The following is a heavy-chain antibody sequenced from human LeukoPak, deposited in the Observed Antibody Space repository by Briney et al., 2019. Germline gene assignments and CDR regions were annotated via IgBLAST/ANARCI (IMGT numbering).Heavy chain of an antibody. D-gene: IGHD1-26*01. J-gene: IGHJ4*02. CDR2: IYATGAT. Sequence: SETLSLTCTVSSGSINSYYWGWVRQPPGKGLEWIGRIYATGATQYNPSLKSRVTMSIDTSTNQFSLNLRSMTAADTAVYYCGRQGYTASYYFLDFWSQGTLVAVS. V-gene: IGHV4-4*07. CDR3: GRQGYTASYYFLDF. CDR1: SGSINSYY.